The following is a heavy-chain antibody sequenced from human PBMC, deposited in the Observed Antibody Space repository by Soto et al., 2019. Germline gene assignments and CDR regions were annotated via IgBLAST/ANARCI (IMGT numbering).Heavy chain of an antibody. D-gene: IGHD3-22*01. CDR1: GYTFTSYY. V-gene: IGHV1-46*01. J-gene: IGHJ3*02. CDR3: ARARGGEHYYDSSGYYYDAFDI. Sequence: GASVKVSCKASGYTFTSYYMHWVRQAPGQGLEWMGIINPSGGSTSYAQKFQGRVTMTRDTSTSTVYMELSSLRSEDTAVYYCARARGGEHYYDSSGYYYDAFDIWGQGTMVTVSS. CDR2: INPSGGST.